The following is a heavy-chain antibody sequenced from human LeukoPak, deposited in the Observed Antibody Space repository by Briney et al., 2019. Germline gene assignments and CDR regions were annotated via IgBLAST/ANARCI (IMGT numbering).Heavy chain of an antibody. CDR2: ISAYNGNT. Sequence: ASVKVSCKASGYTFTSYGISWVRQAPGQGLEWMEWISAYNGNTNYAQKLQGRVTMTTDTSTSTAYMELRSLRSGDTAVYYCASVTGYYGSGSLDAFDIWGQGTMVTVSS. CDR1: GYTFTSYG. J-gene: IGHJ3*02. D-gene: IGHD3-10*01. V-gene: IGHV1-18*04. CDR3: ASVTGYYGSGSLDAFDI.